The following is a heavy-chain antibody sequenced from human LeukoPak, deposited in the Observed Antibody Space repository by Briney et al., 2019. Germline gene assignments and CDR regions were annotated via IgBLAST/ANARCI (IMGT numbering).Heavy chain of an antibody. CDR3: AKRADGSGSYYSFDY. CDR2: VGYDGTNK. CDR1: GFTFSSYG. J-gene: IGHJ4*02. V-gene: IGHV3-30*02. D-gene: IGHD3-10*01. Sequence: PGGSLRLSCAASGFTFSSYGMHWVRQAPAKGLEWVAFVGYDGTNKFYEDSVKGRFTSSRDNSKNTLYLQMNSLRAEDTAVYYCAKRADGSGSYYSFDYWGQGTLVIVSS.